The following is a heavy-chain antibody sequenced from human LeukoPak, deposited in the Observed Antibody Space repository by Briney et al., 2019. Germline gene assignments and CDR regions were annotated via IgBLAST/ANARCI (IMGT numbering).Heavy chain of an antibody. CDR1: GGSISSSSYY. D-gene: IGHD3-3*01. V-gene: IGHV4-39*01. CDR2: IYYSGST. Sequence: SETLSLTCTVSGGSISSSSYYWGWIRQPPGKGLEWIGSIYYSGSTYYNPSLKSRVTISVDTSKNQFSLRLSSVTAADTALYYCARHAYDFWSGYQTNNWFDPWDQGTLVTVSS. J-gene: IGHJ5*02. CDR3: ARHAYDFWSGYQTNNWFDP.